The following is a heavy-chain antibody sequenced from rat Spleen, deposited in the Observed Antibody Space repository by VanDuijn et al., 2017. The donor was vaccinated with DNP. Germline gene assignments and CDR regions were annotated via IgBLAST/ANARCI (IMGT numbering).Heavy chain of an antibody. CDR3: VRWNSGHFDY. J-gene: IGHJ2*01. Sequence: EVQLVESGGDLVQPGRSLKLFCAASGFTFSDYYMAWIRQAPTMGLEWVAYIRYNGGSTYYGDSVKGRFTISRDNAKNTLYLQMNSLRSEDMATYYCVRWNSGHFDYWGQGVMVPVSS. D-gene: IGHD4-3*01. CDR2: IRYNGGST. V-gene: IGHV5-22*01. CDR1: GFTFSDYY.